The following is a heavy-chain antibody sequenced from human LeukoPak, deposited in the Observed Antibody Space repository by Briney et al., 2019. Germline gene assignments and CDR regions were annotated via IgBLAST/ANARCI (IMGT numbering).Heavy chain of an antibody. D-gene: IGHD1-26*01. CDR3: AKDLVGALGNAFDI. Sequence: PGGSLRLSCAASGFTFDDYAMHWVRQAPGKGLEWVSGISWNSGSIGYADSVKGRFTISRDNAKNSLYLQMNSLRAEDMALYYCAKDLVGALGNAFDIWGQGTMVTVSS. J-gene: IGHJ3*02. CDR1: GFTFDDYA. CDR2: ISWNSGSI. V-gene: IGHV3-9*03.